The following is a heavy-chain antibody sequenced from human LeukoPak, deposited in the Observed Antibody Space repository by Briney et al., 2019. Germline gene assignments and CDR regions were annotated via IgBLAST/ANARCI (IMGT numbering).Heavy chain of an antibody. J-gene: IGHJ4*02. V-gene: IGHV1-18*03. D-gene: IGHD1-26*01. CDR3: ARKIVGVHSYNY. CDR2: INTDTGST. CDR1: GYTFSTYG. Sequence: ASVKVSCKASGYTFSTYGISWVRQAPGQGPEWMGWINTDTGSTYYAQKFQGRVTLTRDTSTSTAYMELRSLTSDDMAIYYCARKIVGVHSYNYWGQGTLVTVSS.